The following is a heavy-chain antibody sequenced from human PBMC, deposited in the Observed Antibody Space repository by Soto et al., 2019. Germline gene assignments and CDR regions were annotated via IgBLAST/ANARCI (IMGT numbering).Heavy chain of an antibody. V-gene: IGHV4-59*01. D-gene: IGHD2-15*01. J-gene: IGHJ4*02. CDR1: GGSISSYY. Sequence: QVQLQESGPGLVKPSETLSLTCTVSGGSISSYYWSWIRQPPGKGLEGIGYIYYSGSTNYNPSLKSRVTISVDTSKNQFSLKLSSVTAADTAVYYCARQNCSGGSCYLHFDYWGQGTLVTVSS. CDR2: IYYSGST. CDR3: ARQNCSGGSCYLHFDY.